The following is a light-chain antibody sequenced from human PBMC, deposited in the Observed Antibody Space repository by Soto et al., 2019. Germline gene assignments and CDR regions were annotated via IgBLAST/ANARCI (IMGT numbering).Light chain of an antibody. CDR1: QSISSY. V-gene: IGKV1-39*01. CDR3: QQSYSTPLT. J-gene: IGKJ4*01. Sequence: DMQMTQSPSSLSASVGDRVTITCRASQSISSYLNWYQQKPGKAAKLLVYAASSLQSGVPSRFSGRGSWTEFTLTISSLQPEDFATYYCQQSYSTPLTFGGGTKVDIK. CDR2: AAS.